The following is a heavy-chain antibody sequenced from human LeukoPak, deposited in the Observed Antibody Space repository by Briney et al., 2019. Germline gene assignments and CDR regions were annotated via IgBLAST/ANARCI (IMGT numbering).Heavy chain of an antibody. CDR1: GFTFSSYS. CDR3: AREITMVRGVINWFDP. V-gene: IGHV3-21*01. Sequence: GGSLRLSCAASGFTFSSYSMNWVRQAPGKGLEWVSSISSSSSYVYYADSVKGRFTISRDNAKNSLYLQMNSLRAEDTAVYYCAREITMVRGVINWFDPWGQGTLVTVSS. CDR2: ISSSSSYV. J-gene: IGHJ5*02. D-gene: IGHD3-10*01.